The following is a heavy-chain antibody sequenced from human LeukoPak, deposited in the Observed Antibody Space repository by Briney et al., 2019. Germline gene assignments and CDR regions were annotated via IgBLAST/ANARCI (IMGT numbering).Heavy chain of an antibody. CDR3: ATGLDGSYRLSCY. Sequence: ASVKVSCKASGYTLTELSMHWVRQAPGKGLEWMGGFDPEDGETIYAQKFQGRVTMTEDTSTDTAYMELSSLRSEDTAVYYCATGLDGSYRLSCYWGQGTLVTVSS. CDR2: FDPEDGET. J-gene: IGHJ4*02. D-gene: IGHD1-26*01. V-gene: IGHV1-24*01. CDR1: GYTLTELS.